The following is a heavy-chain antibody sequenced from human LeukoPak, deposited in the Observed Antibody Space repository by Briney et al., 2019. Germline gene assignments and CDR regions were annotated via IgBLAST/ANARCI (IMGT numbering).Heavy chain of an antibody. J-gene: IGHJ4*02. CDR2: IYYSGST. CDR3: ARGNFRRGYYGSGSYIDY. CDR1: GGSISSYY. Sequence: PSETLSLTCTVSGGSISSYYWSWIRQPPGKGLEWIGYIYYSGSTNYNPSLKSRVTISVDTSKNQFSLKLSSVTAADTAVYYCARGNFRRGYYGSGSYIDYWGQGTLVTVSS. D-gene: IGHD3-10*01. V-gene: IGHV4-59*12.